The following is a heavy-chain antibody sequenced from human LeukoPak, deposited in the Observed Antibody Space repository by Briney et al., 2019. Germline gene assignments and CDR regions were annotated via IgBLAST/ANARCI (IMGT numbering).Heavy chain of an antibody. J-gene: IGHJ6*03. CDR1: GGSIGTTNYY. D-gene: IGHD3-9*01. Sequence: SETLSPTXTVSGGSIGTTNYYWGWLRQPPGKGLEWIGSIYYSETTYDNPSLESRVTISIETSKNQFSLKLSSVTAADTAVYYCARQRADYFYYYVDVWGKGTTVTVS. V-gene: IGHV4-39*01. CDR2: IYYSETT. CDR3: ARQRADYFYYYVDV.